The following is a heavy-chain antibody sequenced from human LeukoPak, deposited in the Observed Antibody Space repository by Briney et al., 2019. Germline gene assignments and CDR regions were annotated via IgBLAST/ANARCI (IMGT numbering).Heavy chain of an antibody. Sequence: GGSLRLSCAASGFTFSSYWMSWVRQAPGKGLEWVANIKQDGSEKYYVDSVKGRFTISRDNAKNSLYLQMNSLRAEDTAVYYCAKDQRFLEWLAGYYFDYWGQGTLVTVSS. CDR2: IKQDGSEK. J-gene: IGHJ4*02. CDR3: AKDQRFLEWLAGYYFDY. CDR1: GFTFSSYW. D-gene: IGHD3-3*01. V-gene: IGHV3-7*03.